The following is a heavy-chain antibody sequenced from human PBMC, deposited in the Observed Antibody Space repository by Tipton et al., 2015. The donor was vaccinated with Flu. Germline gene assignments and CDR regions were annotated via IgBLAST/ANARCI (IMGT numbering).Heavy chain of an antibody. CDR2: IYTSGST. CDR3: ARDHRWELHAFDI. V-gene: IGHV4-61*02. CDR1: GSSISSGSYY. D-gene: IGHD1-26*01. Sequence: TLSLTCTVSGSSISSGSYYWSWIRQPAGKGLEWIGRIYTSGSTNYNPSLKSRVTISVDTSKNQSSLKLSSVTAADTAVYYCARDHRWELHAFDIWGQGTMVTVSS. J-gene: IGHJ3*02.